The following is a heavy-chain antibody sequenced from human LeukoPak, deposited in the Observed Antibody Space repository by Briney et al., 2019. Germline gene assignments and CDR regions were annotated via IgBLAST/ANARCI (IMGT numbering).Heavy chain of an antibody. CDR2: TRNRDNSYTT. CDR3: ASESGSSYYFDY. Sequence: QSGGTLRLSCAASGFSFCDHYMVWAPQAQGKGLMGLGRTRNRDNSYTTEYAASLKGRFTISRDDSKISLYLQMSSLKTEDTAVYYCASESGSSYYFDYWGQGTLVTVSS. D-gene: IGHD2-15*01. J-gene: IGHJ4*02. CDR1: GFSFCDHY. V-gene: IGHV3-72*01.